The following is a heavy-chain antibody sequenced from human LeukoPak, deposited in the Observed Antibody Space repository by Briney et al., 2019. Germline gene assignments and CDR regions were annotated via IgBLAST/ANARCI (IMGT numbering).Heavy chain of an antibody. Sequence: ASVKVSCKASGYTFTSYYMHWVRQAPGQGLEWMGVINPSGGSTTYARKFQGRVTLTSDTSTSTVYMDLSSLRFDDTAVYYCAREVGATGNDWFDPWGRGTLVTVSS. CDR3: AREVGATGNDWFDP. V-gene: IGHV1-46*01. D-gene: IGHD1-26*01. CDR1: GYTFTSYY. J-gene: IGHJ5*02. CDR2: INPSGGST.